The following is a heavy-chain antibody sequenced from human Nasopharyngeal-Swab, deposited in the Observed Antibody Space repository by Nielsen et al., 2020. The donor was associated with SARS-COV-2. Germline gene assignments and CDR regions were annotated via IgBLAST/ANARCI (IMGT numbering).Heavy chain of an antibody. Sequence: SVKVSCKASGATFRNYAISWVRQAPGQRLEWMGGFIPLFGSPNYAQRFQGRLTITADESTSTAYMELSSLRSEDTAVYYCARGNNWSAIGGHFDYWGQGTLVAVSS. CDR1: GATFRNYA. J-gene: IGHJ4*02. V-gene: IGHV1-69*13. D-gene: IGHD1-1*01. CDR3: ARGNNWSAIGGHFDY. CDR2: FIPLFGSP.